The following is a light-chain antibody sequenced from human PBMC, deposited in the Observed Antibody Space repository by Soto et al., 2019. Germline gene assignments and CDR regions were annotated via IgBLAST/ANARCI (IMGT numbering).Light chain of an antibody. V-gene: IGKV4-1*01. J-gene: IGKJ4*01. Sequence: DIVMTQSPDSLAVSLGERATINCKSSQSVLHSSNNKNYLAWYQQKPGQPPNLLIYWASTRESGVPDRFSGXGXXTDFTLTXSSXXXXXXXXXXXXQYYSSPLAFGGGTKVEIK. CDR3: XQYYSSPLA. CDR1: QSVLHSSNNKNY. CDR2: WAS.